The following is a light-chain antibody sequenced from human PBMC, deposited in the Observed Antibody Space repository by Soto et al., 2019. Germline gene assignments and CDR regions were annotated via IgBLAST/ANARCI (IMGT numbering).Light chain of an antibody. J-gene: IGKJ1*01. CDR2: GVS. V-gene: IGKV3-20*01. CDR3: QQYDGSSTT. CDR1: QSVSSSY. Sequence: EVVLSQSPGTLSLCPGERATLCCRARQSVSSSYLAWYQQKPGQAPRLLIYGVSTRATGIPDRFSGSGSGTDFTLTINRLEPEDFAVYYCQQYDGSSTTFGQGVKV.